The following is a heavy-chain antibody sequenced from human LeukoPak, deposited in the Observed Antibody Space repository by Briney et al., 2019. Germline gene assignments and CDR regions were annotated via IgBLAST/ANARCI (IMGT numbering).Heavy chain of an antibody. V-gene: IGHV3-7*03. J-gene: IGHJ4*02. Sequence: GGSLRLSCAASGFTFSSYWMSWVRQAPGKGLEWVANIRQDGSDKYYVDSVKGRFTISRDNAKNSLYLQMNNLRAEDTAVYYCARVHGGSGSYYDRYYFDYWGQGTLVTVSS. CDR1: GFTFSSYW. CDR2: IRQDGSDK. CDR3: ARVHGGSGSYYDRYYFDY. D-gene: IGHD3-10*01.